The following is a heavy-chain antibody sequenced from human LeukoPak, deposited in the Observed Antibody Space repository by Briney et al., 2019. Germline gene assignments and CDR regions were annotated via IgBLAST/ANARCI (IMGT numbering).Heavy chain of an antibody. CDR3: ARWFGDPNGNYFDF. Sequence: SQTLSLTCTVSGGSISSGDHYWSWIRQRPGKGLEWIGYIYFRGDAYYSASLKSRLTLSIETFRSDFSMTLSSVTAADTAVYYCARWFGDPNGNYFDFWGQGILVTVSS. V-gene: IGHV4-31*03. CDR1: GGSISSGDHY. J-gene: IGHJ4*02. CDR2: IYFRGDA. D-gene: IGHD3-10*01.